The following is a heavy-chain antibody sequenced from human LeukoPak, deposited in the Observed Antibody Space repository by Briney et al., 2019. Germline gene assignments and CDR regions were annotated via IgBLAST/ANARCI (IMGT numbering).Heavy chain of an antibody. J-gene: IGHJ4*02. V-gene: IGHV3-30-3*01. CDR2: ISYDGSNK. CDR1: GLTFSSYA. CDR3: ASGGYIDY. Sequence: GGSLRLSCVASGLTFSSYAMHWVRQAPGKGLEWVAVISYDGSNKYYADSVKGRFTISRDNSKNTLYLQMNSLRAEDTAVYYCASGGYIDYWGQGTLVTVS. D-gene: IGHD2-15*01.